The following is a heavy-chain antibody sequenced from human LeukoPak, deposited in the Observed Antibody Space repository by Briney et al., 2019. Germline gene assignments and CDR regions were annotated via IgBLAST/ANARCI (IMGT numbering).Heavy chain of an antibody. CDR2: IYYSGST. CDR3: ARSTFSWFDP. Sequence: PSETLSLTCTVSGGSISSGGYYWSWIRQHPGKGLEWIGYIYYSGSTYYNPSLKSRVTISVDTSKNQFSLKLSSVTAADTAVYYCARSTFSWFDPWGQGTLVTVSS. J-gene: IGHJ5*02. V-gene: IGHV4-30-4*08. CDR1: GGSISSGGYY. D-gene: IGHD3-16*01.